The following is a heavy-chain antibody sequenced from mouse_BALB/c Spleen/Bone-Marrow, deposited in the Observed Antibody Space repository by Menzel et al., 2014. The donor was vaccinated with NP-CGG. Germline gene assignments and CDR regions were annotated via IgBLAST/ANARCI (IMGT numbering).Heavy chain of an antibody. CDR3: ARKGSYAMDH. CDR2: ILPGSGST. V-gene: IGHV1-9*01. CDR1: GYTFSSYR. Sequence: QVQLQQSGAELMKPGASVKISCKATGYTFSSYRIEWVKQRPGHGLEWIGEILPGSGSTIYNEKFKGKATFTADTSSNTAYMQLSSLTSEDSAVYYCARKGSYAMDHWGQGTSVSVSS. J-gene: IGHJ4*01.